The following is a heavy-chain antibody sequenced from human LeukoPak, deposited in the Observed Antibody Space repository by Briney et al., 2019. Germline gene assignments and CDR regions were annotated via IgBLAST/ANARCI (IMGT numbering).Heavy chain of an antibody. CDR3: AKVWFWYTAVDAFDI. CDR2: ISWNSGSI. J-gene: IGHJ3*02. D-gene: IGHD6-13*01. Sequence: QAGGSLRLSCAASGFTFDDYAMHWVRQAPGKGLEWVSGISWNSGSIGYADSVKGRFTISRDNAKNSLYLQMNSLRAEDTALYYCAKVWFWYTAVDAFDIWGQGTMVTVSS. CDR1: GFTFDDYA. V-gene: IGHV3-9*01.